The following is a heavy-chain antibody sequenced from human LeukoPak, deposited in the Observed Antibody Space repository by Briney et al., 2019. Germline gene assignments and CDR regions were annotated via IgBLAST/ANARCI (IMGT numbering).Heavy chain of an antibody. CDR3: ARVKKVPTYYYGSGSFDAFDI. Sequence: SETLSLTCTVSGGSISSGGYYWSWIRQHPGKGLEWIGYIYYSGSTYYNPSLKSRVTISVDTSKNQFSLKLSSVTAADTAVYYCARVKKVPTYYYGSGSFDAFDIWGQGTMVTVSS. V-gene: IGHV4-31*03. J-gene: IGHJ3*02. CDR2: IYYSGST. D-gene: IGHD3-10*01. CDR1: GGSISSGGYY.